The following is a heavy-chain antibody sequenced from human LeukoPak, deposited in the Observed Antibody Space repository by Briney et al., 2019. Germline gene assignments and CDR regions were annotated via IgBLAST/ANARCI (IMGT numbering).Heavy chain of an antibody. V-gene: IGHV3-48*04. Sequence: GGSLRLSCAASGFTFSSYSMNWVRQAPGKGLEWVSYISSSSSTIYYADSVKGRFTISRDNAKNSLYLQMNSLRAEDTAVYYCARVSTMVRGVTLYYYYGMDVWGQGTTVTVSS. CDR1: GFTFSSYS. CDR2: ISSSSSTI. CDR3: ARVSTMVRGVTLYYYYGMDV. D-gene: IGHD3-10*01. J-gene: IGHJ6*02.